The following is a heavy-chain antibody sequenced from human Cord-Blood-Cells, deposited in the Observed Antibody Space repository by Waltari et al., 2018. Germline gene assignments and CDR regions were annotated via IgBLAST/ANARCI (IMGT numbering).Heavy chain of an antibody. V-gene: IGHV4-4*02. J-gene: IGHJ3*02. CDR2: IYHSGST. Sequence: QVQLPESGPGLVKPSGTLSLTCAVPGGSLSSSHWWSWVRQPPGKGVGWIGEIYHSGSTNYNPSLKSRVTISVDKSKNQFSLKLSSVTAADTAVYYCARIRHAAAGAFDIWGQGTMVTVSS. D-gene: IGHD6-13*01. CDR3: ARIRHAAAGAFDI. CDR1: GGSLSSSHW.